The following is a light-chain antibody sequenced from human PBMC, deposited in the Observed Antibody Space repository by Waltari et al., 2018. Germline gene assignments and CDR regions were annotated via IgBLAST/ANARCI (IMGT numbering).Light chain of an antibody. V-gene: IGLV2-8*01. Sequence: QSALTQPPSASGSPGQSVAISCTGTSSDVGGYNYVSWYQQHPGKAPKLIIYEVSKRPSGVPDRFSGSKSGNTASLTVSGLQADDEADYYCSSYAGSNLWVLGGG. CDR3: SSYAGSNLWV. CDR1: SSDVGGYNY. J-gene: IGLJ3*02. CDR2: EVS.